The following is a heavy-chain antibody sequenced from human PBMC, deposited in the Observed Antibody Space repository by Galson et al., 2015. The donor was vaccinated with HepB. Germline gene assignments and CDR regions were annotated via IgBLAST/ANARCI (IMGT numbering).Heavy chain of an antibody. CDR3: AKVAILGVTPHYFDY. CDR2: ISYDGSNK. V-gene: IGHV3-30*18. Sequence: SLRLSCAASGFTFSNYGMHWVRQAPGKGLEWVAVISYDGSNKYYADSVKGRFTISRDNSKNTLYLQMDSLRAEDTAVYYCAKVAILGVTPHYFDYLGQGTLVTVSS. CDR1: GFTFSNYG. J-gene: IGHJ4*02. D-gene: IGHD2-21*02.